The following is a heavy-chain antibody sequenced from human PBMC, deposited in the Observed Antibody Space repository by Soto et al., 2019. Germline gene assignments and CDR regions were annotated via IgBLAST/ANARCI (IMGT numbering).Heavy chain of an antibody. CDR1: RFTVSTYA. J-gene: IGHJ4*02. V-gene: IGHV3-23*01. CDR3: AKDLNVAVPVVGDK. Sequence: PXESLGLSCAASRFTVSTYAMSGVRQAPGKGLEWVSAISGSDGSTYYADSVKGRFTISRDNSKNTLYLQMNTLRADDTAVYYCAKDLNVAVPVVGDKWGQGTLVTVSS. D-gene: IGHD2-2*01. CDR2: ISGSDGST.